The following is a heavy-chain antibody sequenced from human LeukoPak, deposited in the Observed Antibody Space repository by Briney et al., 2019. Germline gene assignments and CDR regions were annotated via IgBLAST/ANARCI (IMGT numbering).Heavy chain of an antibody. CDR2: IYYSGST. CDR3: ARGIPVAGIPLDY. V-gene: IGHV4-31*03. Sequence: SQTLSLTCTVSGGSISSGVYYWSWIRQHPGKGLEWIGYIYYSGSTYYNPSLKSRITISVDTSKSQFSLKLSSVTAADTAVYYCARGIPVAGIPLDYWGQGILVSVSS. J-gene: IGHJ4*02. D-gene: IGHD6-19*01. CDR1: GGSISSGVYY.